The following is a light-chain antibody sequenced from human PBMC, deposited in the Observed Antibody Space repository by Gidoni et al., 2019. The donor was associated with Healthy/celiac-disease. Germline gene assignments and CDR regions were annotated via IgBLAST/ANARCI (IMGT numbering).Light chain of an antibody. CDR2: WAS. CDR3: QQYYSTPPWT. V-gene: IGKV4-1*01. CDR1: QSVLYSFNNKNY. J-gene: IGKJ1*01. Sequence: DIGMSQSPDSLAVSLGERATINCKSSQSVLYSFNNKNYLAWYQQKPGQPPKLLIYWASTRESGVPDRFSGSGSGTDFTLTISSLQAEDVAVYYCQQYYSTPPWTFGQGTKVEIK.